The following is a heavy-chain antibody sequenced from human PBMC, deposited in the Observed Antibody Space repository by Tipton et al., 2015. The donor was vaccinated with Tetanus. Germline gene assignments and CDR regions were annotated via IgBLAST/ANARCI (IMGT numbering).Heavy chain of an antibody. V-gene: IGHV3-48*02. D-gene: IGHD6-25*01. J-gene: IGHJ4*02. CDR3: VSGSALDY. CDR2: IGDPRTVI. CDR1: GFPFHSYH. Sequence: SLRLSCATSGFPFHSYHMAWVRQAPGRGLEWISYIGDPRTVIQYADSVKGRFTVSRDNAKNSLYLQMDSLRDDDTAVYYCVSGSALDYWGQGTLVTVSS.